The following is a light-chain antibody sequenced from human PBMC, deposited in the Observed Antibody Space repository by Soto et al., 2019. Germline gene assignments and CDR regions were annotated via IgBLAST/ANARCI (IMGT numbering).Light chain of an antibody. CDR1: QSVSSN. V-gene: IGKV3-15*01. CDR3: QRYNNWLTWK. Sequence: EIVMTPSPATLSVSPLEIATLSFSSSQSVSSNLAWYQQKPGQAPRLLIYGASTRATGIPARFSGSGSGTEFTLTISSLQSEDFAIYYCQRYNNWLTWKFGQGTKVDIK. CDR2: GAS. J-gene: IGKJ1*01.